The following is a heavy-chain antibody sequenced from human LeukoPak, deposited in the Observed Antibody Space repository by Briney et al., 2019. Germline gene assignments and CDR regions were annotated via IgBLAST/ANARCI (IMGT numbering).Heavy chain of an antibody. D-gene: IGHD2-2*01. CDR3: ARVGEDDACSSTSCYATNFDY. Sequence: IPGGSLRLSCAVSGLTFSTYSMTWVRQGPGKGLEWVSSISSSSSYIYYADSVKGRFTISRDNAKNSLYLQMNSLRAEDTAVYYCARVGEDDACSSTSCYATNFDYWGQGTLVTVSS. CDR2: ISSSSSYI. V-gene: IGHV3-21*01. J-gene: IGHJ4*02. CDR1: GLTFSTYS.